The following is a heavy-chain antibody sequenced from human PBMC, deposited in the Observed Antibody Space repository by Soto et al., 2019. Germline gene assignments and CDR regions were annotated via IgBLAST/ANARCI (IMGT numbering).Heavy chain of an antibody. J-gene: IGHJ2*01. CDR2: ISSGGGKT. Sequence: PGGSLRLSCAASGFPFSSYEMNWVRQAPGKGLEWVAYISSGGGKTFYADSVKGRFTISRDDSKNTLYLQMNSLRAEDTAVYYCAKADGCAAGTCYTGTYWYFDLWGRGTLVTVSS. CDR1: GFPFSSYE. V-gene: IGHV3-48*03. CDR3: AKADGCAAGTCYTGTYWYFDL. D-gene: IGHD2-2*02.